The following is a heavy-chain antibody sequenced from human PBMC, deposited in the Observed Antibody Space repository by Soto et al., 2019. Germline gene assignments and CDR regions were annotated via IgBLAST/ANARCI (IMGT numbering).Heavy chain of an antibody. CDR3: ARDQGNSSSWPIDF. CDR2: IIPRSGTS. CDR1: GDTFSTYT. D-gene: IGHD6-13*01. V-gene: IGHV1-69*13. J-gene: IGHJ4*02. Sequence: ASVKVSCKASGDTFSTYTITWVRQAPGQGLEWMGGIIPRSGTSNYAQKFQGRVTITADESTSTAYMEMSSLRFNDTAVYYCARDQGNSSSWPIDFWGQGTLVTVSS.